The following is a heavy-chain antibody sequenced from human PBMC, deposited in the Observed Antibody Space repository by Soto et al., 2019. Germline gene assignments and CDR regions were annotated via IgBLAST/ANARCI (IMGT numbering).Heavy chain of an antibody. J-gene: IGHJ4*02. CDR3: ASSGHLFDF. Sequence: QVQLQQGGPGLLKPSETLSLTCAFYGGSFSNYYWSWIHQPPGKGLEGMGEINHSGNTNDNPSLNSRVTISVDTSRNQFSLTLSSVNAADTAVYYCASSGHLFDFWGQGTLLTGSS. CDR2: INHSGNT. CDR1: GGSFSNYY. V-gene: IGHV4-34*02. D-gene: IGHD3-10*01.